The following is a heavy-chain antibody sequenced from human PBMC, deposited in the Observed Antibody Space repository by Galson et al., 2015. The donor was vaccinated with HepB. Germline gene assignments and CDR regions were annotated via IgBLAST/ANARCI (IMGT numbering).Heavy chain of an antibody. V-gene: IGHV3-23*01. D-gene: IGHD3-22*01. CDR2: ISGSGGST. CDR1: GFTFSSYA. CDR3: AKDWQNTMIVVVIPKVAFDI. J-gene: IGHJ3*02. Sequence: SLRLSCAASGFTFSSYAMSWVRQAPGKGLEWVSAISGSGGSTYYADSVKGRFTISRDNSKNTLYLQMNSLRAEDTAVYYCAKDWQNTMIVVVIPKVAFDIWGQGTMVTVSS.